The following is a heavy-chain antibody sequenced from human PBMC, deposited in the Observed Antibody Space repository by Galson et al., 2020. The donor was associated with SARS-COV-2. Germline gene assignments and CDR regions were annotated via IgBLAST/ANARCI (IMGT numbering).Heavy chain of an antibody. D-gene: IGHD2-2*01. Sequence: SETLSLTCAVYGGSFKNYYWTWIRQSPGKGLQWIGEINHRGSTNYDPSLQGRVAMSADTSKNQFSLRLSSVTAADTAVYYCVRGAEERRIIVVGPYYYTYMDVWGGGTAVTVSS. V-gene: IGHV4-34*01. CDR3: VRGAEERRIIVVGPYYYTYMDV. CDR2: INHRGST. J-gene: IGHJ6*03. CDR1: GGSFKNYY.